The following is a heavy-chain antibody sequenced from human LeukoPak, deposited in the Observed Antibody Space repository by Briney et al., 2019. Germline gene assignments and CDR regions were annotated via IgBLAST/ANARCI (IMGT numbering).Heavy chain of an antibody. CDR1: GFTFSSYS. D-gene: IGHD5-18*01. Sequence: PGGSLRLSCAASGFTFSSYSMTSVRQAPGKGLEWVSSISSSSSYIYYADSVKGRFTISRDNAKNSLYLQMNSLRAEDTAVYYCARGRYSYGPMGGFDYWGQGTLVTVSS. CDR3: ARGRYSYGPMGGFDY. J-gene: IGHJ4*02. V-gene: IGHV3-21*01. CDR2: ISSSSSYI.